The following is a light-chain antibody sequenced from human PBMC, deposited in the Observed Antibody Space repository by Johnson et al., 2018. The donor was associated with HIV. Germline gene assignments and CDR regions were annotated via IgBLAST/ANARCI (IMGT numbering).Light chain of an antibody. CDR3: GTWDNILNVYV. J-gene: IGLJ1*01. CDR1: SSNIENNY. V-gene: IGLV1-51*01. Sequence: QSVLTQPPSVSASSGQKVDISCSGSSSNIENNYLSWYQQLPHTAPKLLISDNNKRPSGIPDRFSGSKSGATATLDITGLQTGDEADYYCGTWDNILNVYVFGTGTKVTVL. CDR2: DNN.